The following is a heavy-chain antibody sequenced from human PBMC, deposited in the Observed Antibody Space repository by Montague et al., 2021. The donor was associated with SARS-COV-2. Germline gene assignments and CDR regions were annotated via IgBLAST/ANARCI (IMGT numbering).Heavy chain of an antibody. V-gene: IGHV4-61*02. J-gene: IGHJ3*02. Sequence: TLSLTCTVSGDSISSGNFHWNWIRQSPAEGPEWIGRMYISGITYYNPSLNSRVTISLDTSKNQVSLKLTSVTAADMAVYYCARSHAYGYGADAPDIWGQGTMVTVSS. CDR2: MYISGIT. D-gene: IGHD5-18*01. CDR3: ARSHAYGYGADAPDI. CDR1: GDSISSGNFH.